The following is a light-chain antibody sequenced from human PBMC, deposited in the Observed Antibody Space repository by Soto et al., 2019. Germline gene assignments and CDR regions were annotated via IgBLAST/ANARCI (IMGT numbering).Light chain of an antibody. V-gene: IGKV4-1*01. Sequence: DIVMTQSPDSLSVSLGERATINCESSQSVLYISNNKHCLAWYQQKPGQPPKLLIYWAYIRESGVPDRFSGGGSGTDFTLTISGLQAEDVAVYYCQQYCVRPWKFGQGTKVEIK. J-gene: IGKJ1*01. CDR1: QSVLYISNNKHC. CDR2: WAY. CDR3: QQYCVRPWK.